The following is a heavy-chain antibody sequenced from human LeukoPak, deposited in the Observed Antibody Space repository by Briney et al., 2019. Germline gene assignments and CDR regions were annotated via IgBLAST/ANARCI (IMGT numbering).Heavy chain of an antibody. CDR1: GFTFSSYW. CDR2: IKQDGSEK. V-gene: IGHV3-7*01. J-gene: IGHJ4*02. Sequence: GGSLRLSCAASGFTFSSYWMSWVRQAPGKGLEWVANIKQDGSEKYYVDSVKGRFTISRDNAKNSLYLQMNSLRDDDTAIYYCASHVGISFWGQGTLVTVSS. D-gene: IGHD7-27*01. CDR3: ASHVGISF.